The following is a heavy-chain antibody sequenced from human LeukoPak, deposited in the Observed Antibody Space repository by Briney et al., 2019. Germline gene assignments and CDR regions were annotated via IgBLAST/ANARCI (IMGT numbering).Heavy chain of an antibody. CDR1: GYTFTGYY. CDR2: INPNSGGT. V-gene: IGHV1-2*02. J-gene: IGHJ4*02. D-gene: IGHD3-3*01. CDR3: ARVYDYWSGYYTLDY. Sequence: ASVKVSCKASGYTFTGYYMHWVRQAPGQGLEWMGWINPNSGGTNYAQKFQGRVTMTRDTSISTAYMELSRLRSDDTAAYYCARVYDYWSGYYTLDYWGQGTLVTVSS.